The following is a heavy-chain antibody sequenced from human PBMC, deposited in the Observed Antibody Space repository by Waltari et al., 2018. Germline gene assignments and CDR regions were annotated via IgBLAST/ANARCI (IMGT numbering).Heavy chain of an antibody. J-gene: IGHJ4*02. CDR2: INHGGST. CDR1: GGSFSGYY. CDR3: ARTTQREVYGGSFSAFDY. V-gene: IGHV4-34*01. D-gene: IGHD2-15*01. Sequence: QVQLQQWGAGLLKPSETLSLTCAVYGGSFSGYYWSWIRQPPGKGLEWIGEINHGGSTNYNPALRSRVTISVDTSKNQFSLKLSSVTAADTAVYYCARTTQREVYGGSFSAFDYWGQGTLVTVSS.